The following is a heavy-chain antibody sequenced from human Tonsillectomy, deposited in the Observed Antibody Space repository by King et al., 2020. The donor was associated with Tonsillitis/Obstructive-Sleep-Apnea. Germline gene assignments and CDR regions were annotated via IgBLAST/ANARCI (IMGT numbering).Heavy chain of an antibody. V-gene: IGHV3-30*04. CDR3: ARAPQFLVGVAYYFDY. D-gene: IGHD3-3*01. CDR1: GFTFSSYA. Sequence: VQLVQSGGGVVQPGRSLRLSCAASGFTFSSYAIHWVRQVPGKGLEWVTVISYVGNLEYYTDSVKGRFTISRDNSKNTLYLQMNSLRAEDTAVYYCARAPQFLVGVAYYFDYWGQGTLVTVSS. CDR2: ISYVGNLE. J-gene: IGHJ4*02.